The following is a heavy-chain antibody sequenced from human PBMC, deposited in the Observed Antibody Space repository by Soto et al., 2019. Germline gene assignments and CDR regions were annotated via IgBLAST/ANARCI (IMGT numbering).Heavy chain of an antibody. CDR2: ISYDGSNK. Sequence: GGSLRLSCAASGFTFSSYGMHWVRRAPGKGLEWVAVISYDGSNKYYADSVKGRFTISRDNSKNTLYLQMNSLRAEDTAVYYCAKEEEGYSYGYSDYYYGMDVWGQGTTVTVSS. D-gene: IGHD5-18*01. CDR1: GFTFSSYG. CDR3: AKEEEGYSYGYSDYYYGMDV. J-gene: IGHJ6*02. V-gene: IGHV3-30*18.